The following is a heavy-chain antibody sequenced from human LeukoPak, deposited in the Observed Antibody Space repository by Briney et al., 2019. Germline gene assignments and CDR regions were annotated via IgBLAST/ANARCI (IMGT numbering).Heavy chain of an antibody. J-gene: IGHJ6*03. V-gene: IGHV3-43*01. D-gene: IGHD6-13*01. CDR2: ITWDGGTT. CDR3: ARDRTAEAGNDYYMGV. CDR1: GIPFDDYT. Sequence: GSLRLSCAAPGIPFDDYTMPWVRQPPGKGLEWISLITWDGGTTYYADSVRGRFTISRDNSKNSLFLRMNSLRPEDTALYYCARDRTAEAGNDYYMGVWGNGTTVIVSS.